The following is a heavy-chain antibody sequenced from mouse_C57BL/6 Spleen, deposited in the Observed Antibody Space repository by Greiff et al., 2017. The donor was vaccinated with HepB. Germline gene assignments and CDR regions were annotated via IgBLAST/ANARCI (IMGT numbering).Heavy chain of an antibody. D-gene: IGHD1-1*01. CDR3: ARHGSSYPFFAY. CDR1: GYTLTSYW. CDR2: IYPGSGST. J-gene: IGHJ3*01. V-gene: IGHV1-55*01. Sequence: QVQLKQPGAELVKPGASVKMSCKASGYTLTSYWITWVKQRPGQGLEWIGDIYPGSGSTNYNEKFKSKATLTVDTSSSTAYMQLSSLTSEDSAVYYCARHGSSYPFFAYWGQGTLVTVSA.